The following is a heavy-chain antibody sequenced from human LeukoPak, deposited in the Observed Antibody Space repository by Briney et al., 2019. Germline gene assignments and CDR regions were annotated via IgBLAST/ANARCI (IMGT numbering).Heavy chain of an antibody. CDR3: ARGSNDSSGYYYGSEYFQH. Sequence: GGSLRLSCAASGFTFSSYAMSWVRQAPGKGLEWVSAISGTGSSTYYADSVKGRFIISRDNAKDSLYLQMNSLRVEDTAVYYCARGSNDSSGYYYGSEYFQHWGQGTLVTVSS. D-gene: IGHD3-22*01. CDR1: GFTFSSYA. CDR2: ISGTGSST. V-gene: IGHV3-23*01. J-gene: IGHJ1*01.